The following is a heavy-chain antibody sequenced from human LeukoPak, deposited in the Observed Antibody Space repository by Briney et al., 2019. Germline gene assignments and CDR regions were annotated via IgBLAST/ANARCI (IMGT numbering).Heavy chain of an antibody. CDR3: ARGPYSSNWYVDY. CDR2: ISGTGNSI. J-gene: IGHJ4*02. CDR1: GFTLSSYE. Sequence: PGGSLRLSCAASGFTLSSYEMNWVRLAPGKGLEWISYISGTGNSIYYADSVKGRFTVSRDSAKNSLYLQMNSLRAEDTAVYYCARGPYSSNWYVDYWSQGTLVTVAS. V-gene: IGHV3-48*03. D-gene: IGHD6-13*01.